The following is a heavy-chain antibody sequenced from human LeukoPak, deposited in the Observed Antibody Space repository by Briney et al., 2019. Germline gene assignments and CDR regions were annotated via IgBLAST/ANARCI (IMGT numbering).Heavy chain of an antibody. J-gene: IGHJ4*02. CDR2: INGDGSTT. CDR3: TRGGVDY. CDR1: GFTFDDYA. Sequence: GGSLRLSCAASGFTFDDYAMHWVRQAPGKGLVWVSCINGDGSTTTYADSVKGRFTISRDNAKNTVYLQMNSLRAEDTAVYYCTRGGVDYWGQGTLVTVSS. V-gene: IGHV3-74*01. D-gene: IGHD3-10*01.